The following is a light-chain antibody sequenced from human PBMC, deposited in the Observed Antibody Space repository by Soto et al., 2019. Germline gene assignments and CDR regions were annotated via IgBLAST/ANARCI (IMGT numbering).Light chain of an antibody. CDR1: QSISSD. CDR3: LQHNSYPPT. V-gene: IGKV1-17*01. CDR2: AAS. Sequence: DIHMTQSPSSLSSAVLYMVTITFLSGQSISSDLHWYQQKPGKAPNLLIYAASSLQSGVPSRFSGSGSGTEFTLTISSLQPEDFATYYCLQHNSYPPTFGQGTRLEIK. J-gene: IGKJ5*01.